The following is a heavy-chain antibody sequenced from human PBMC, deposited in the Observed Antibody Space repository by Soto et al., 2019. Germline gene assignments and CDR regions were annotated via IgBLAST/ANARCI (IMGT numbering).Heavy chain of an antibody. CDR3: ARATGMTQFTAWFEAFDI. Sequence: GSLRLSCAAPGFTFSSYWMHWVRQAPGKGLVWVSRINSDGSSTSYADSVKGRFTISRDNAKNTLYLQMNSLRAEDTAVYYCARATGMTQFTAWFEAFDIWGQWTMVTVSS. J-gene: IGHJ3*02. V-gene: IGHV3-74*01. CDR2: INSDGSST. D-gene: IGHD3-9*01. CDR1: GFTFSSYW.